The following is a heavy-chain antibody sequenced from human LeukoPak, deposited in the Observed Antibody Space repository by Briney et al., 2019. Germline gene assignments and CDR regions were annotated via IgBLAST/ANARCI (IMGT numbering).Heavy chain of an antibody. D-gene: IGHD3-9*01. CDR1: GITVSNYY. V-gene: IGHV3-66*01. Sequence: GGSLRLSCAASGITVSNYYMSWVRQAPGKGLEWVSLIYTGGSTYYADSVKGRFTVSRDTSKNTVYLQMNTLRAEDTAMYYCARVGPGVTGSFDYWGQGTLVSVSS. CDR3: ARVGPGVTGSFDY. J-gene: IGHJ4*02. CDR2: IYTGGST.